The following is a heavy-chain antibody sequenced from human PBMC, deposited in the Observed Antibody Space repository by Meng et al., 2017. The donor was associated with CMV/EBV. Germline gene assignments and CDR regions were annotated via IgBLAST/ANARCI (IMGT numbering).Heavy chain of an antibody. Sequence: ASVKVSCKASGYTFTGYYMHWVRQAPGQGLEWMGWINANSGGTNYAVKFQGRVTMTRDTSVTTAYMELSRLRSDDTAVYYCARVTDFWSTPWGFDPWAQGTLVTVSS. D-gene: IGHD3-3*01. CDR1: GYTFTGYY. J-gene: IGHJ5*01. V-gene: IGHV1-2*02. CDR3: ARVTDFWSTPWGFDP. CDR2: INANSGGT.